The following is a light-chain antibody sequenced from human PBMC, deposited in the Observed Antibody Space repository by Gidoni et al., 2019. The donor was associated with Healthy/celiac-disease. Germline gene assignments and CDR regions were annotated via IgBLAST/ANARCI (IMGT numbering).Light chain of an antibody. CDR2: DAS. V-gene: IGKV3-11*01. CDR1: QSVSSY. J-gene: IGKJ4*01. CDR3: QQRSNWPPGLT. Sequence: EIVLTQSPATLSLSPGERATLSCRASQSVSSYLAWYQQKPGQAPRLLIYDASNRATGIPARFSGSGSGTDFTLTNSSLEPEDFAVYDCQQRSNWPPGLTFGGGTKVEIK.